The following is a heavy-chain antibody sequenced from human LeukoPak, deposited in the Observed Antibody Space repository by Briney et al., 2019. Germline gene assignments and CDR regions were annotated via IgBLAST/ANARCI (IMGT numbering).Heavy chain of an antibody. D-gene: IGHD5-18*01. Sequence: PGGSLRLSCAASGFTFSSYAMSWVRQAPGKGLEWVSAISGSGGSTYYADSVKGRFTISRDNSKNTLYLQMNSLRAEDTAVYYCARALNGYSYGWSIWFDPWGQGTLVTVSS. CDR3: ARALNGYSYGWSIWFDP. CDR1: GFTFSSYA. V-gene: IGHV3-23*01. J-gene: IGHJ5*02. CDR2: ISGSGGST.